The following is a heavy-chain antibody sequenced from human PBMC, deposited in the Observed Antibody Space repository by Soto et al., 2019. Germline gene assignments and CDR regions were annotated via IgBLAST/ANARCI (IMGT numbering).Heavy chain of an antibody. CDR2: IYYSGST. V-gene: IGHV4-39*01. CDR1: GGSISSSSYY. D-gene: IGHD6-6*01. CDR3: ARQSIAAPSASDY. J-gene: IGHJ4*02. Sequence: SQTLSLTCTVSGGSISSSSYYWGWIRQPPGKGLEWIGSIYYSGSTYYNPSLKSRVTISVDTSKNQFSLKLSSVTAADTAVYYCARQSIAAPSASDYWGQGTLVTVSS.